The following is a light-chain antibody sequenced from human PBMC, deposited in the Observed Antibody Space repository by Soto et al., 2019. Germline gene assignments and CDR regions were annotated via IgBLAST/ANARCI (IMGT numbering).Light chain of an antibody. J-gene: IGKJ5*01. Sequence: DIQMTQSPSTVSASVGDRVTITCRASQTINSWLAWYQQKPGKAPKVLIFVASSLETGVPSRFSGSGSGTEFTLTISSLQPEDFATYYCQQANSFPLTFGQGTRLEI. CDR1: QTINSW. CDR2: VAS. CDR3: QQANSFPLT. V-gene: IGKV1-5*01.